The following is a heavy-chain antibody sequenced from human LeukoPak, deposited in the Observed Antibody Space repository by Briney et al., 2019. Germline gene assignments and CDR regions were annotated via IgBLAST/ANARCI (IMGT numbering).Heavy chain of an antibody. D-gene: IGHD6-6*01. J-gene: IGHJ4*02. CDR3: TRDEDFYSSSSDY. CDR2: ISSSSSYI. CDR1: GFTFSTYG. V-gene: IGHV3-21*01. Sequence: GGSLRLSCAASGFTFSTYGMHWVRQAPGKGLEWVSFISSSSSYIYYADSVKGRFTISGDNAKNSLYLQMNSLRAEDTAVYYCTRDEDFYSSSSDYWGQGTLVTVSS.